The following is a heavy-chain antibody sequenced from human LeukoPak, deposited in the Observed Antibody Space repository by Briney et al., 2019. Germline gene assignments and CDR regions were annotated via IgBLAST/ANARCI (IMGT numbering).Heavy chain of an antibody. Sequence: ASVKVSCKASGSTFTNYYIHWMRQAPGQGLEWMGLINPGGGNTNYAQNFQGRVTMTRDTSASTVYMELSSLRSEDTAIYYCARIRDGYNYAYDIWGQGTVVTVPS. CDR1: GSTFTNYY. J-gene: IGHJ3*02. CDR3: ARIRDGYNYAYDI. CDR2: INPGGGNT. V-gene: IGHV1-46*01. D-gene: IGHD5-24*01.